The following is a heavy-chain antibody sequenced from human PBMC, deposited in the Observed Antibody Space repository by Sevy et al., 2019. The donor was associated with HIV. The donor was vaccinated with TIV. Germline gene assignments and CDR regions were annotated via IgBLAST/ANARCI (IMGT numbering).Heavy chain of an antibody. D-gene: IGHD3-10*01. V-gene: IGHV3-48*01. CDR2: IISSSSTI. CDR3: ARELFGSYYYYGMDV. Sequence: GSLRLSCAASGFSFSSYSMNSVRQAPAKGLEWVSYIISSSSTIYYAESVKGRFTISRDNAKNSLYLQMNSLRAEDTAVYYCARELFGSYYYYGMDVWGQGTTVTVSS. J-gene: IGHJ6*02. CDR1: GFSFSSYS.